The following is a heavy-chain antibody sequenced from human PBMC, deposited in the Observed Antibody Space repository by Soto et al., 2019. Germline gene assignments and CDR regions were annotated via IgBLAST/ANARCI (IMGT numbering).Heavy chain of an antibody. Sequence: QVQLQESGPGLVKPSQTLSLTCTVSGDSISSGGYYWSWIRQHPGKGLEWIGYIYYSGTTYYNPSLESRVSISADTSANQFSLKVKSVTVADTAVYYCASTYYTGDSGPYDYWGQGTLVTVSS. D-gene: IGHD1-26*01. J-gene: IGHJ4*02. CDR1: GDSISSGGYY. CDR3: ASTYYTGDSGPYDY. V-gene: IGHV4-31*03. CDR2: IYYSGTT.